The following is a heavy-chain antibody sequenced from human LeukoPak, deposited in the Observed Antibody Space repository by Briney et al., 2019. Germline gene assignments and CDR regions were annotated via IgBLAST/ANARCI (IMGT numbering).Heavy chain of an antibody. CDR3: ARGMGGVTFVDY. V-gene: IGHV1-46*01. Sequence: ASVKVSCKASGYTFTSHYMHWVRQAPGQGLEWMGMINPNGGSTRYAEKFQGRVTMTRDTSTSTFYMELSSLTSEDTAVYYCARGMGGVTFVDYWGQGTLVTVSS. CDR2: INPNGGST. D-gene: IGHD2-15*01. J-gene: IGHJ4*02. CDR1: GYTFTSHY.